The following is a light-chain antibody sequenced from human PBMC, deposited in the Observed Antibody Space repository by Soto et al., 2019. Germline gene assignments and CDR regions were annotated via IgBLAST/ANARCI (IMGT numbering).Light chain of an antibody. CDR2: DVS. CDR3: CSYAGSYTLV. J-gene: IGLJ2*01. V-gene: IGLV2-11*01. CDR1: SSDVGCYNY. Sequence: QSALSQPRSVSGSPGQSVTISCTGTSSDVGCYNYVSWYQQHPGKAPKLMIYDVSKRPSGVPDRFSGSKSGNTASLTISGLQAEDDADFYCCSYAGSYTLVFGGGTKLTVL.